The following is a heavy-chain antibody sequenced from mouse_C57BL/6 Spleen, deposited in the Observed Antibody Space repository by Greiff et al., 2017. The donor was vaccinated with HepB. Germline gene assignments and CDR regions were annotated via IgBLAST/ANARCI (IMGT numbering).Heavy chain of an antibody. CDR2: ISYDGSN. CDR1: GYSITSGYY. CDR3: ARGGYYGYFDV. J-gene: IGHJ1*03. Sequence: VQLKESGPGLVKPSQSLSLTCSVTGYSITSGYYWNWIRQFPGNKLEWMGYISYDGSNNYNPSLKNRISITRDTSKNQFFLKLNSVTTEDTATYYCARGGYYGYFDVWGTGTTVTVSS. D-gene: IGHD2-2*01. V-gene: IGHV3-6*01.